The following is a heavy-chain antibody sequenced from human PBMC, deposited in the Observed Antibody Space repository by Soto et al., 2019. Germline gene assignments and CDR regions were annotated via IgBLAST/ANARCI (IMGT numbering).Heavy chain of an antibody. Sequence: SETLSLTCTVSGGSISSGDYYWSWIRQPPGKGLEWIGYIYYSGSTDYNPSLKSRVTISVDTSKNQFSLKLSSVTAADTAVYYCARGKGTSVYYYYGMDVWGQGTTVTVSS. D-gene: IGHD2-2*01. V-gene: IGHV4-30-4*01. CDR1: GGSISSGDYY. CDR3: ARGKGTSVYYYYGMDV. CDR2: IYYSGST. J-gene: IGHJ6*02.